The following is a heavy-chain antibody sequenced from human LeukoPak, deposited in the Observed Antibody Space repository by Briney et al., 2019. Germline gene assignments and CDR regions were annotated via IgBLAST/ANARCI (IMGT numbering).Heavy chain of an antibody. D-gene: IGHD3-22*01. CDR2: IYYSGST. Sequence: PSETLSLTCTVSGGSISSGDFYWRWIRQPPGEGLEWIGYIYYSGSTYYNPSLKSRVTISVDTSKNQFSLKLSSVTAADTAVYSCAKQWLRNAFDIWGQGTMVTVSS. V-gene: IGHV4-30-4*08. CDR3: AKQWLRNAFDI. CDR1: GGSISSGDFY. J-gene: IGHJ3*02.